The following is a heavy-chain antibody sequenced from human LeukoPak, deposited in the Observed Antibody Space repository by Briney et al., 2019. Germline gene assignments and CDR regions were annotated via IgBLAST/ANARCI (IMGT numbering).Heavy chain of an antibody. CDR1: GGSFSGYY. J-gene: IGHJ6*01. D-gene: IGHD5-12*01. Sequence: PSETLSLTCAVYGGSFSGYYWSCIRQPPGKGREWIGEINHSGSTNYNPSLKSRLTISVDTSKNYFSLKLSSVNAAETPLYYCSSPFPPTRWLSYYCGMDVWGQENTHTVSS. V-gene: IGHV4-34*01. CDR2: INHSGST. CDR3: SSPFPPTRWLSYYCGMDV.